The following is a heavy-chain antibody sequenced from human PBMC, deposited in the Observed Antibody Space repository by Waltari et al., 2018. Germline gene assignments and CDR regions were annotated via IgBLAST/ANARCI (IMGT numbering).Heavy chain of an antibody. V-gene: IGHV4-59*01. CDR1: GGSISSTY. CDR3: AREYAFDI. Sequence: QVQLQESGPGLVKPSETLSLTCTVSGGSISSTYWSWIRQPPGKGLEWIGYIYYSGSTNYNPSLKSRVTISVDTSKNQFSLKLSSVTAADTAVYYCAREYAFDIWGQGTMVTVSS. CDR2: IYYSGST. J-gene: IGHJ3*02.